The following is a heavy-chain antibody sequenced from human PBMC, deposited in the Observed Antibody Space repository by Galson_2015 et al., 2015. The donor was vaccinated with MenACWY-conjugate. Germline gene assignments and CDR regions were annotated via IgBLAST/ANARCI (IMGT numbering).Heavy chain of an antibody. Sequence: SLRLSCAASGFTFTGYEFNWVRQAPGKGLEWLSYISKSGSPIYYADSVKGRFTIYRDNIKKSLFLEMNSLRAGDTGVYYCARVWTWIPQFFYYMDVWGKGTTVTVSS. D-gene: IGHD5-18*01. J-gene: IGHJ6*03. CDR3: ARVWTWIPQFFYYMDV. V-gene: IGHV3-48*03. CDR2: ISKSGSPI. CDR1: GFTFTGYE.